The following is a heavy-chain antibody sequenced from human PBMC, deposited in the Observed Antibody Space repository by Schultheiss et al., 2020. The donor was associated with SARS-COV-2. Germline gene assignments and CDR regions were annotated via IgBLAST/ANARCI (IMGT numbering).Heavy chain of an antibody. V-gene: IGHV1-69*10. D-gene: IGHD3-10*01. CDR2: INPNSGGT. CDR1: GGTFSSYA. CDR3: ARDYYGSGSPRECCGMDV. Sequence: SVKVSCKASGGTFSSYAISWVRQAPGQGLEWMGWINPNSGGTNYAQKFQGRVTITADKSTSTAYMELSSLRSEDTAVYYCARDYYGSGSPRECCGMDVWGQGTTVTVSS. J-gene: IGHJ6*02.